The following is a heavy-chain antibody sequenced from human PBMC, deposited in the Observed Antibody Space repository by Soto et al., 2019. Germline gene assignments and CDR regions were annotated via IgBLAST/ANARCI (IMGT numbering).Heavy chain of an antibody. V-gene: IGHV4-31*03. Sequence: SETLSLTCTVSGGSISSGGYYWSWIRQHPGKGLEWIGYIYYSGSTYYNPSLKSRVTISVDTSKNQFSLKLSSVTAADTAVYYCAREAPRAGYNWFDPWGQGTLVTVSS. CDR1: GGSISSGGYY. CDR2: IYYSGST. J-gene: IGHJ5*02. CDR3: AREAPRAGYNWFDP.